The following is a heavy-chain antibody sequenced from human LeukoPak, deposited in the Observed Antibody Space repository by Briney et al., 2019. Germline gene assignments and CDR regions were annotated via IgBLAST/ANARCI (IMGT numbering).Heavy chain of an antibody. J-gene: IGHJ4*02. CDR3: ARTNSPQRSRPFGY. Sequence: SETLSLTCAVYGGSFSGYFWNWIRQPPGKGLEWIGEINDSGSTNYNSSLNSRVIMSVDTSKNQFSLKLRSVTAADTAVYYCARTNSPQRSRPFGYWGQGSLVTVSS. D-gene: IGHD4-23*01. CDR2: INDSGST. CDR1: GGSFSGYF. V-gene: IGHV4-34*01.